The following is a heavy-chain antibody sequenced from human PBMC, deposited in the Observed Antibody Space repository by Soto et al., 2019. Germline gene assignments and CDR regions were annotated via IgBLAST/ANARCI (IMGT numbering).Heavy chain of an antibody. CDR3: ARYITMVRGATDAFDI. Sequence: PSETLSLSCTVSGGSISSYYWSGIRQPPGKGLEWIGYIYYSGSTNYNPSLKSRVTISVDTSKNQFSLKLSSVTAADTAVYYCARYITMVRGATDAFDIWGQGTMVTVSS. V-gene: IGHV4-59*01. CDR2: IYYSGST. D-gene: IGHD3-10*01. J-gene: IGHJ3*02. CDR1: GGSISSYY.